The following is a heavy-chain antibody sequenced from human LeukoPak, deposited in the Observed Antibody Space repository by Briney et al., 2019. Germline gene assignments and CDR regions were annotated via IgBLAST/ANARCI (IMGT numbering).Heavy chain of an antibody. J-gene: IGHJ5*02. CDR1: GYTFTSYD. Sequence: ASVTVSFKASGYTFTSYDIHWVRQAPGQGLEWKGWMDPNSDNTDYAQRFQGRVTMTSNTTISTAYMELSSLRSEDTAVYLCARRRARRLVRGFDPWGQGALVTVSS. V-gene: IGHV1-8*01. CDR3: ARRRARRLVRGFDP. D-gene: IGHD3-16*02. CDR2: MDPNSDNT.